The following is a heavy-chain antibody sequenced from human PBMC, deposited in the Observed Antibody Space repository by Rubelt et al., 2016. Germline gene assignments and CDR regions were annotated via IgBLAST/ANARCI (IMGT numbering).Heavy chain of an antibody. CDR3: ARFVGSLESVVVVAEGDLGY. D-gene: IGHD2-15*01. V-gene: IGHV1-2*02. J-gene: IGHJ4*02. CDR2: NPCSGGA. Sequence: NPCSGGANYAQNFQGRVTMTRDTSISTAYMELSRLRSDDTAVYYCARFVGSLESVVVVAEGDLGYWGQGTLVTVSS.